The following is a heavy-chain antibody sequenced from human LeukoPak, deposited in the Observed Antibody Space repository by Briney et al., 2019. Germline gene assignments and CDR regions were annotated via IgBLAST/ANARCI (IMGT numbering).Heavy chain of an antibody. CDR2: IKSKTDGGKT. V-gene: IGHV3-15*07. D-gene: IGHD5-12*01. CDR3: TTDPSGYSGYDPPDY. CDR1: GFTFSNAW. Sequence: GGSLRLSCAASGFTFSNAWRNWVRQAPGKGLEWVGRIKSKTDGGKTDYAAPVKGRFTISRDDSKNTLYLQMNSLKTEDTAVYYCTTDPSGYSGYDPPDYWGQGTLVTVSS. J-gene: IGHJ4*02.